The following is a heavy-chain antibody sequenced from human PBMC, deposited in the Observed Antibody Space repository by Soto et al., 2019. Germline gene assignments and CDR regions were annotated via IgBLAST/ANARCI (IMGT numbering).Heavy chain of an antibody. CDR2: ISYDGSNK. V-gene: IGHV3-30-3*01. CDR3: AGPHKYSYYYCGRDV. D-gene: IGHD5-18*01. CDR1: GFTFSSYA. J-gene: IGHJ6*02. Sequence: QVQLVESGGGVVQPGRSLRLSCAASGFTFSSYAMHWVRQAQGKGLEWVAVISYDGSNKYYADSVNGRFTISRDNSKKTLYLQIHSLGPEDTAVYYCAGPHKYSYYYCGRDVWGQGTTVTVSS.